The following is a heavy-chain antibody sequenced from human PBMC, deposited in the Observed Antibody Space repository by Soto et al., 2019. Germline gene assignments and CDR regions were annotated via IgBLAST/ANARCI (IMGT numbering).Heavy chain of an antibody. J-gene: IGHJ6*02. CDR3: ARAVTWGLDV. D-gene: IGHD3-10*01. V-gene: IGHV3-48*02. CDR2: ISRSSTGI. CDR1: GFTFSLYR. Sequence: EVQLVESGGGLVQPGGSLRLSCAASGFTFSLYRMSWVRQAPGKGLEWVSYISRSSTGIHYADSVKGRFTISRDDATNSMHLQTNSLRDGDTAVYYCARAVTWGLDVWGQGTTVSISS.